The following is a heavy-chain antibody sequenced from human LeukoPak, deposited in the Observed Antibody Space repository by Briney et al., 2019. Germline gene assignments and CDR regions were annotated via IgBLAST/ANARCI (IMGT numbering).Heavy chain of an antibody. Sequence: SVKVSCKTSGGIITNYAISWVRQAPGQGLEWVGVIIPILGTSNYAQKFQGRVTITADKSTNTAYMELSSLRSEDTAVYYCARVAAAIPRWYFDLWGRGTLVTVSS. V-gene: IGHV1-69*10. CDR1: GGIITNYA. J-gene: IGHJ2*01. CDR2: IIPILGTS. D-gene: IGHD2-2*01. CDR3: ARVAAAIPRWYFDL.